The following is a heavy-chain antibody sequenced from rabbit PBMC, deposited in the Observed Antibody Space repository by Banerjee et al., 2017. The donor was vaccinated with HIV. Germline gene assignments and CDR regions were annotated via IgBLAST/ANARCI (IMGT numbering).Heavy chain of an antibody. CDR1: GFDFSSYY. J-gene: IGHJ4*01. Sequence: QSLEESGGDLVKPGASLTLTCTASGFDFSSYYMSWVRQAPGKGLEWIACIHAGSSGNTYYASWAKGRFTISKTSSTTVTLQMTSLTAADTATCFCARGSAYAGAGYALWGQGPWSPS. V-gene: IGHV1S40*01. CDR2: IHAGSSGNT. CDR3: ARGSAYAGAGYAL. D-gene: IGHD4-2*01.